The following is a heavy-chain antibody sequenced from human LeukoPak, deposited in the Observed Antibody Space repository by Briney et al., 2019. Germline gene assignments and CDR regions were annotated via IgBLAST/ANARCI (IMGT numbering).Heavy chain of an antibody. D-gene: IGHD3-9*01. CDR2: ISAYNGNT. Sequence: ASVKVSCKASGYTLTSYGISWVRQAAGQGVEEMGWISAYNGNTNYAQKLQGRVTITTATSTSTAYMELRSLTSAATAVSYCARPPNNSDILTERYYYYGMDVWGQGTTVTVSS. CDR1: GYTLTSYG. V-gene: IGHV1-18*01. J-gene: IGHJ6*02. CDR3: ARPPNNSDILTERYYYYGMDV.